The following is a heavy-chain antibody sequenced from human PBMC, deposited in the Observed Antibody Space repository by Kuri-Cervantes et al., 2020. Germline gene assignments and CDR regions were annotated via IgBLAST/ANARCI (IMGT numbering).Heavy chain of an antibody. D-gene: IGHD2-2*01. Sequence: GGSLRLSCAASGFTFSSYWMSWVRQAPGKGLEWVANIKQDGSEKYYVDSVKGRFTISRDNAKNSLYLQMNSLKTEDTAVYYCTTQPVPAAPFDYWGQGTLVTVSS. CDR2: IKQDGSEK. CDR3: TTQPVPAAPFDY. J-gene: IGHJ4*02. V-gene: IGHV3-7*03. CDR1: GFTFSSYW.